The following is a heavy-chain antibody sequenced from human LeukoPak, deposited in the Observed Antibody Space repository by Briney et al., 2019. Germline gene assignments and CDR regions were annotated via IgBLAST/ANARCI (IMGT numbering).Heavy chain of an antibody. CDR3: ARAVYYDSSGPDFQH. CDR1: GGTFSSYA. Sequence: GASVKVSCKASGGTFSSYAISWVRQAPGQGLEWMGRIIPIFGIANYAQKFQGRVTITADKSTSIAYMELSSLRSEDTAVYYCARAVYYDSSGPDFQHWGQGTLVTVSS. D-gene: IGHD3-22*01. CDR2: IIPIFGIA. J-gene: IGHJ1*01. V-gene: IGHV1-69*04.